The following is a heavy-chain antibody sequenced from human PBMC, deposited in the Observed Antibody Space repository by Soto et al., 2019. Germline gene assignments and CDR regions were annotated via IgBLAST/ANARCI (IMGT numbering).Heavy chain of an antibody. J-gene: IGHJ4*02. CDR3: ARVNRPYSSSWYIDY. D-gene: IGHD6-13*01. CDR2: INAGNGNT. Sequence: ASVKVSCKASGYTFTSYAMHWVRQAPGQRLEWMGWINAGNGNTKYSQKFQGRVTTTRDTSASTAYMELSSLRSEDTAVYYCARVNRPYSSSWYIDYWGQGTLVTVSS. V-gene: IGHV1-3*01. CDR1: GYTFTSYA.